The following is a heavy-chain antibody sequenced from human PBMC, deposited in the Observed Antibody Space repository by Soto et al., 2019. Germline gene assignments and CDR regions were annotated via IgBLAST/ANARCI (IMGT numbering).Heavy chain of an antibody. CDR1: GGSMGNYF. V-gene: IGHV4-59*01. CDR2: IHYSGTT. CDR3: AAGEASSRNLAPYYLDF. Sequence: PSETLSLTCTVSGGSMGNYFWTWIRQPPGKGLEWIGYIHYSGTTSFFPSYNPSLRSRVTISEDTSKNQFSLKLLSVTTADTAVYFCAAGEASSRNLAPYYLDFWGQGTLVTVSS. J-gene: IGHJ4*02. D-gene: IGHD6-13*01.